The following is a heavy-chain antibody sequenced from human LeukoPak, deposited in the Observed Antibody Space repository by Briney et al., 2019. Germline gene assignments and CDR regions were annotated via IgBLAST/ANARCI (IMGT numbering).Heavy chain of an antibody. CDR1: GYTFTGYY. CDR3: ARVFVVVVAATPSGEYFDY. CDR2: INPNSGGT. V-gene: IGHV1-2*02. D-gene: IGHD2-15*01. Sequence: ASVKVSCKASGYTFTGYYMHWVRQAPGQGLEWMGWINPNSGGTNYAQKFQGRVTMTRDTSISTAYMELSRLRSDDTAVYYCARVFVVVVAATPSGEYFDYWGQGTLVTVSS. J-gene: IGHJ4*02.